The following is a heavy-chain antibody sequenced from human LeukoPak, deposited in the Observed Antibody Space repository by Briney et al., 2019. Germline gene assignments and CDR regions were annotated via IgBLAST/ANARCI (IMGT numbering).Heavy chain of an antibody. D-gene: IGHD5-18*01. CDR3: AHSQVFSYGSFHDAYDI. CDR1: GFSLSTSGVG. V-gene: IGHV2-5*02. J-gene: IGHJ3*02. Sequence: SGPTLVDPTQTLTLTCSLSGFSLSTSGVGVGWIRQPPGKALEWLALIYWDDDSRYSPSLKSRLTIAKDTSKNQVVLTLTNMDSVDTATYYCAHSQVFSYGSFHDAYDIWGLGMLVTVSS. CDR2: IYWDDDS.